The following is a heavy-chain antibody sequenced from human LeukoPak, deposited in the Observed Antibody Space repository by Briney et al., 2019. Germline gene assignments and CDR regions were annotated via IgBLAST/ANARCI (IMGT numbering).Heavy chain of an antibody. CDR1: GGSISSSSYY. CDR2: IYYSGST. J-gene: IGHJ4*02. V-gene: IGHV4-39*01. D-gene: IGHD2-15*01. Sequence: PSETLSLTCTVSGGSISSSSYYWGWIRQPPGKGLEWIGSIYYSGSTYYNPSLQSRVTISVDTSKNQFSLKLSSVTAADTAVYYCARLMVVAATFLFDYWGQGTLVTVSS. CDR3: ARLMVVAATFLFDY.